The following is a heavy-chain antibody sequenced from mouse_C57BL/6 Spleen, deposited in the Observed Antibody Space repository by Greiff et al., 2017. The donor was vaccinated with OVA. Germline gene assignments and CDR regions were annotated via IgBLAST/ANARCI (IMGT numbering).Heavy chain of an antibody. Sequence: VQLKESGGGLVKPGGSLKLSCAASGFTFSDYGMHWVRQAPETGLEWVAYISSGSSTIYYADTVKGRFTISSDNAKITLFLQMTSRRSEDTARYDCARRGNYVFSMDYWGQGTSVTVSS. V-gene: IGHV5-17*01. J-gene: IGHJ4*01. CDR3: ARRGNYVFSMDY. CDR2: ISSGSSTI. D-gene: IGHD2-1*01. CDR1: GFTFSDYG.